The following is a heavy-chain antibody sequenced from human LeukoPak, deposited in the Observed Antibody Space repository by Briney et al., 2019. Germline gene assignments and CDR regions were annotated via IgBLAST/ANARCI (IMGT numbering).Heavy chain of an antibody. J-gene: IGHJ4*02. CDR2: FDPEDGEA. CDR1: GYNLTQLS. CDR3: ATSHCGTDCPFDY. D-gene: IGHD2-21*02. Sequence: ASVKVSCKISGYNLTQLSMHWVRQTPRQGLEWLGSFDPEDGEAIYAQKFQGRVTMTEDISTDTAYMELSGLRSEDAAVYYCATSHCGTDCPFDYWGQGSLVSVSS. V-gene: IGHV1-24*01.